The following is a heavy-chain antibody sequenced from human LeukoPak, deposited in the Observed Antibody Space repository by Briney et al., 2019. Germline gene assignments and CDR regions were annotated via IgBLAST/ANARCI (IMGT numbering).Heavy chain of an antibody. CDR3: ARGGGLDV. Sequence: GGSLRLSCAASGFSFSDAWMNWARQAPGKGLEWVASINHNGNVNYYVDSVKGRFTISRDNAKNSLYLQMSNLRAEDTAVYFCARGGGLDVWGQGATVTVSS. J-gene: IGHJ6*02. V-gene: IGHV3-7*03. D-gene: IGHD3-16*01. CDR1: GFSFSDAW. CDR2: INHNGNVN.